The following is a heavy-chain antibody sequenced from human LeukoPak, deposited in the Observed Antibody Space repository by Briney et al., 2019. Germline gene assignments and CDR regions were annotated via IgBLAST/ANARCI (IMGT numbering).Heavy chain of an antibody. CDR2: IRGCGGST. Sequence: QPAGSLRLSCAASGFTFSSYAMSWVRQAPGKGLEWVSAIRGCGGSTYYADSVKGRFTISRDNSKNTLYLKMNSLRAEDTAVYYCARLFQLLSPGNGGFDYWGQGTLVT. V-gene: IGHV3-23*01. CDR1: GFTFSSYA. CDR3: ARLFQLLSPGNGGFDY. D-gene: IGHD2-2*01. J-gene: IGHJ4*02.